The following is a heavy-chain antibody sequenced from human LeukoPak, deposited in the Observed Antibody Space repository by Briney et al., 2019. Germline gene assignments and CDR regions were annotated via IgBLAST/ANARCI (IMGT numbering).Heavy chain of an antibody. J-gene: IGHJ3*02. CDR3: ARRGKYGGSKDAFDI. D-gene: IGHD4-23*01. Sequence: GESLKISCKGSGYSFTSYWIGWVRQMPGKGLEWMEIIYPGDSDTRYSPSFQGQVTISADKSISTAYLQWSSLKASDTAVYYCARRGKYGGSKDAFDIWGQGTMVTVSS. CDR2: IYPGDSDT. CDR1: GYSFTSYW. V-gene: IGHV5-51*01.